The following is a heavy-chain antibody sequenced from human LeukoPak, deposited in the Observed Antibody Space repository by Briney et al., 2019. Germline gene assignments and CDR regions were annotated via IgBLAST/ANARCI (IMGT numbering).Heavy chain of an antibody. CDR2: ISGSGGST. Sequence: PGGSLRLSCAASRFTFSSYDMSWVRQAPGKGLEWVSAISGSGGSTYYADSVKGRFTISRDNSKNTLYLQMNSLRAENTAVYYCARHYGSGSYYPSYWGQGTLVTVSS. CDR3: ARHYGSGSYYPSY. D-gene: IGHD1-26*01. CDR1: RFTFSSYD. J-gene: IGHJ4*02. V-gene: IGHV3-23*01.